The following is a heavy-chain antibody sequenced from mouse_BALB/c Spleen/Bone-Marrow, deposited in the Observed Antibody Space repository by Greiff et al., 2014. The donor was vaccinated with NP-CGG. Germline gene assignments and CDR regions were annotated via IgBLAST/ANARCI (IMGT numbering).Heavy chain of an antibody. Sequence: VESXGGLVQPGGSLKLSCTASGFTFSSYSMSWVRQTPEKRLEWVAYISNGGGSTYYPDAVKGRFTISRDNAKNSLYLQMSSLKSEDTAMYYCTRHGEVRRFYYALDYWGQGTSVTVSS. V-gene: IGHV5-12-2*01. CDR3: TRHGEVRRFYYALDY. CDR1: GFTFSSYS. D-gene: IGHD2-14*01. CDR2: ISNGGGST. J-gene: IGHJ4*01.